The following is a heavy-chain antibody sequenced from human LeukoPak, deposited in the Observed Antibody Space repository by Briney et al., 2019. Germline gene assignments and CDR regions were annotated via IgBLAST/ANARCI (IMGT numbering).Heavy chain of an antibody. V-gene: IGHV4-59*01. CDR1: GGSISSYY. CDR2: IYYSGST. Sequence: SETLSLTCTVSGGSISSYYWSWIRQPPGKGLEWNGYIYYSGSTNYNPSLKSRVTISVDTSKNQFSLKLSSVTAADTAVYYCARVRVGATSSWYFDLWGRGTLVTVSS. D-gene: IGHD1-26*01. J-gene: IGHJ2*01. CDR3: ARVRVGATSSWYFDL.